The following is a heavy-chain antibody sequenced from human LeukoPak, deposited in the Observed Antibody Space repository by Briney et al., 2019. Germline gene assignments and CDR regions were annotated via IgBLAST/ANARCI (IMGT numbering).Heavy chain of an antibody. D-gene: IGHD3-22*01. V-gene: IGHV1-8*01. CDR1: GYTFTSYD. J-gene: IGHJ4*02. CDR2: LNPTSGST. Sequence: ASVKVSCKASGYTFTSYDTNWVRQATGQGLEWMERLNPTSGSTDYAQKFQGRVTITADKSTSTAYMELSSLRSEDTAVYYCARTTYYYDSSGYYYDEFDYWGQGTLVTVSS. CDR3: ARTTYYYDSSGYYYDEFDY.